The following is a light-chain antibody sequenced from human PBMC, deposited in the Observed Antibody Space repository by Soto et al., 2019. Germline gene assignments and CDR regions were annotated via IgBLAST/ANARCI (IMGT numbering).Light chain of an antibody. CDR1: QSVSNNY. CDR2: GAS. V-gene: IGKV3-20*01. J-gene: IGKJ1*01. Sequence: EIVLTQSPGTLSLSPGERATFSCRASQSVSNNYVAWYQQKPGQAPRLLIYGASNKATGIPDRFSGSGSGTDFTLTISRLEPEDFAVYYCQQYGSSGTFGQGTKVDIK. CDR3: QQYGSSGT.